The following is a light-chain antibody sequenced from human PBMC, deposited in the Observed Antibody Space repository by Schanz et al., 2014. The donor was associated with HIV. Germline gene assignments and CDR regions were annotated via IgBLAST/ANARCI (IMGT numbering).Light chain of an antibody. CDR2: EVN. V-gene: IGLV2-8*01. Sequence: QSALTQPPSASGSPGQSVTISCTGTSNDIGTYKYVSWYRQHPGKAPKLIIYEVNKRTSGVPARFSGSKSGNTASLTVSGLQAEDEADYYCSSYAGTNNLWVFGGGTKLTVL. J-gene: IGLJ3*02. CDR3: SSYAGTNNLWV. CDR1: SNDIGTYKY.